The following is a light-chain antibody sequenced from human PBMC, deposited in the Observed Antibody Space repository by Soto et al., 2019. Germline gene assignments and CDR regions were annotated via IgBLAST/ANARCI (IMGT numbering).Light chain of an antibody. V-gene: IGKV1-33*01. CDR2: DAS. CDR3: QQYDNLT. CDR1: QDISNY. J-gene: IGKJ4*01. Sequence: DIQMTQSPSSLSASVGDRVTITCQASQDISNYLNWYQQKPGKAPELLIYDASNLETGVPSRFSGSGSGTDFTFTISSLQPEDIATYYCQQYDNLTFGGGTKVEIK.